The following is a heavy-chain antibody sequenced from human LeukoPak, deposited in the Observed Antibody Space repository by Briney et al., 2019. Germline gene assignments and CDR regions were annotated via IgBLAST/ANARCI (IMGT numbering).Heavy chain of an antibody. V-gene: IGHV3-21*01. D-gene: IGHD1-26*01. J-gene: IGHJ4*02. CDR1: GFTFSSYS. Sequence: GGSLRLSCAGSGFTFSSYSMNWVRQAPGKGLEWVSSITSSSSYIYYADSVKGRFTISRDNAKNSLYLQMNSLRAEDTAVYYCARDAFSGSYYRYYYFDYWGQGTLVTVSS. CDR3: ARDAFSGSYYRYYYFDY. CDR2: ITSSSSYI.